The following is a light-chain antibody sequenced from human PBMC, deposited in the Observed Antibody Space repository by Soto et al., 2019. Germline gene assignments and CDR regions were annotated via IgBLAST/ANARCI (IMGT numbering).Light chain of an antibody. Sequence: QSALTQPASVSGSPGQSITISCTGTSSDVGGHNYVSWYQQHPGKVPKLLIYEVNNRPSGISSRFSGSKSGNTASLTISGLQPDDESDYYCSSYTTDSTPYVFGTGTKVTV. J-gene: IGLJ1*01. V-gene: IGLV2-14*01. CDR1: SSDVGGHNY. CDR2: EVN. CDR3: SSYTTDSTPYV.